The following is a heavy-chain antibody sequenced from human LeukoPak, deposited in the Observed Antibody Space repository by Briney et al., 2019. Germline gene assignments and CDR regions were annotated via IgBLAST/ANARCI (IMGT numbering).Heavy chain of an antibody. Sequence: GGSLRLSCAASGFTFSSYAMHWVRQAPGKGLEYVSAISSNGGSTYYANSVKGRFTISRDNSKNTLYLQMGSLRAEDMAVYYCARGQRGSSWSGPYFDYWGQGTLVTVSS. CDR2: ISSNGGST. J-gene: IGHJ4*02. CDR3: ARGQRGSSWSGPYFDY. CDR1: GFTFSSYA. D-gene: IGHD6-13*01. V-gene: IGHV3-64*01.